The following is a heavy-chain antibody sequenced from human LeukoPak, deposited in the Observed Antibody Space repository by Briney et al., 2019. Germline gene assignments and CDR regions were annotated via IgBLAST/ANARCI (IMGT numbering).Heavy chain of an antibody. D-gene: IGHD6-13*01. CDR3: AKYSRPSSRVFDY. J-gene: IGHJ4*02. CDR1: GFTFSSYP. V-gene: IGHV3-23*01. Sequence: GGSLRLSCAGSGFTFSSYPMTWVRQAPGKGLDWVSTIDTSGNTDYADSVRGRFTISRDNSRNTLYLQMNSLRAEDTAVYFCAKYSRPSSRVFDYWGQGTLATVSP. CDR2: IDTSGNT.